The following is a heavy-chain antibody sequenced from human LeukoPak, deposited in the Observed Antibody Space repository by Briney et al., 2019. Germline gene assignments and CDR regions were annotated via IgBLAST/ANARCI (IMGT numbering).Heavy chain of an antibody. J-gene: IGHJ4*02. CDR3: ARMGVGHTGLDF. CDR2: INSDGSST. Sequence: GGSLRLSCAASGFTFSSYWMHWVRQAPGKGLVWVSRINSDGSSTYYVDSVKGRFTISRDNAKNTLYLQMTSLRAEDTAVYYCARMGVGHTGLDFWGQGVLVTVSS. D-gene: IGHD1-26*01. V-gene: IGHV3-74*01. CDR1: GFTFSSYW.